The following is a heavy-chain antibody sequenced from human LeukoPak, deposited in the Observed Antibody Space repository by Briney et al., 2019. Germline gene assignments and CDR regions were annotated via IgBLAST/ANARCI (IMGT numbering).Heavy chain of an antibody. CDR1: GGTFSSYA. CDR2: IIPIFGTA. D-gene: IGHD3-10*01. V-gene: IGHV1-69*13. J-gene: IGHJ4*02. CDR3: TVGFGELLGDY. Sequence: ASVKVSCKASGGTFSSYAISWVRQAPGQGLEWMGGIIPIFGTANYAQKFQGRVTITADESTSTAYMELSSLRSEDTAVYYCTVGFGELLGDYWGQGTLVTVSS.